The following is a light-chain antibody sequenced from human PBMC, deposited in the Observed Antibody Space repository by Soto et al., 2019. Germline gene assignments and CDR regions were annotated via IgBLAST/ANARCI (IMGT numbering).Light chain of an antibody. V-gene: IGKV1-27*01. CDR2: ATS. CDR3: QKYNIARLT. CDR1: QGIAPY. Sequence: DVQMTQSPSSLSAFVGDRVTITCRASQGIAPYLAWFQQKPGKVPKLLFYATSTLQSVVPSRFSGSGSGTDFTLTINSLQPEDVGSYYCQKYNIARLTFGGGTKVEIK. J-gene: IGKJ4*01.